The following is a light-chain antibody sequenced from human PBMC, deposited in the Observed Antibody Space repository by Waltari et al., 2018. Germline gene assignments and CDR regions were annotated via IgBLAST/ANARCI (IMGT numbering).Light chain of an antibody. CDR1: SSNIGSNT. CDR3: AAWDDSLNVL. J-gene: IGLJ3*02. CDR2: SNN. V-gene: IGLV1-44*01. Sequence: QSVLTQPPSASGTPGQRVTISCSGSSSNIGSNTVNWYQQLPGTAPKLLFYSNNQRPSGVPDRFSGSKSGTPASLAISGLQSEDEADYYCAAWDDSLNVLFGGGTKLTVL.